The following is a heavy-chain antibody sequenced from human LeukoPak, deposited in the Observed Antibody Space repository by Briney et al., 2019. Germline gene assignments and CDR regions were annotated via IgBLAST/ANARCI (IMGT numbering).Heavy chain of an antibody. Sequence: ASVKVSCKASGYTFTSYYMHWVRQAPGQGLEWMGIINPSGGSTSYAQKFQGRVTMTRDTSTSTVYMELNSLRAEDTAVYYCTRASMYGDELGAFDIWGQGTMVTVSS. CDR2: INPSGGST. CDR3: TRASMYGDELGAFDI. CDR1: GYTFTSYY. V-gene: IGHV1-46*01. D-gene: IGHD4-17*01. J-gene: IGHJ3*02.